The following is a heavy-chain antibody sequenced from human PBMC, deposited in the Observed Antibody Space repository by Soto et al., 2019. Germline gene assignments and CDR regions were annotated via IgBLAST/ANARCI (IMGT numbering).Heavy chain of an antibody. V-gene: IGHV1-46*03. D-gene: IGHD3-10*01. CDR2: INPSGGST. J-gene: IGHJ6*03. CDR1: GYTFTSYY. Sequence: ASVKVSCKASGYTFTSYYMHWVRQAPGQGLEWKGIINPSGGSTSYAQKFQGRVTMTRDTSTSTVYIELSSLRSEDTAVYYCARDLVDYYGSGSAASLSNYYYYYYYMDVWGKGTTVTVSS. CDR3: ARDLVDYYGSGSAASLSNYYYYYYYMDV.